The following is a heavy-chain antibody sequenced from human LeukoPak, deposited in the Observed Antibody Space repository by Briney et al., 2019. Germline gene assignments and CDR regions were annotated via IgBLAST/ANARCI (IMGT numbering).Heavy chain of an antibody. V-gene: IGHV3-30*18. CDR3: AKSPARDFWSWSIEYYYYGMDV. CDR1: GFTFSSYA. CDR2: ISYDGSNK. J-gene: IGHJ6*02. D-gene: IGHD3-3*01. Sequence: PGGSLRLSCAASGFTFSSYAMSWVRQAPGKGLEWVAVISYDGSNKYYADSVKGRFIISRDNSKNTLYLQMNSLRAEDTAVYYCAKSPARDFWSWSIEYYYYGMDVWGQGTTVTVSS.